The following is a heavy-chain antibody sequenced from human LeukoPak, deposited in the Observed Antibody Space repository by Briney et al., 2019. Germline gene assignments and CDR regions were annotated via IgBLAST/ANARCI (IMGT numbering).Heavy chain of an antibody. J-gene: IGHJ4*02. CDR1: GFTFSNYA. D-gene: IGHD2/OR15-2a*01. V-gene: IGHV3-23*01. CDR2: IRGSAGST. CDR3: AKEWTSMTYFDY. Sequence: QAGGSLRLSCVASGFTFSNYALTWIRQAPGKGLEWVSAIRGSAGSTHYADSVKGRFTISRDNSKNTLYLQMNRLRAEDTDVYYCAKEWTSMTYFDYWGQGTLVTVSS.